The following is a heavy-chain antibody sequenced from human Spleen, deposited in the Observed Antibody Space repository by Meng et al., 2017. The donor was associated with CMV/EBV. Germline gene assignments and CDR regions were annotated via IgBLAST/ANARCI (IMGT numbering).Heavy chain of an antibody. CDR2: ISWDGGST. J-gene: IGHJ6*02. V-gene: IGHV3-43*01. CDR1: RFTITSYT. CDR3: AKDMKMADYYYGMDV. D-gene: IGHD5-24*01. Sequence: GESLKISCAASRFTITSYTMNWVRQAPGKGLEWVSLISWDGGSTYYADSVKGRFTISRDNSKNSLYLQMNSLRTEDTALYYCAKDMKMADYYYGMDVWGQGTTVTVSS.